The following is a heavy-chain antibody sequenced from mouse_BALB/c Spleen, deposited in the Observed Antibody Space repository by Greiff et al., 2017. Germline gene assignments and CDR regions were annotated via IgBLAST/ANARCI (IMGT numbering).Heavy chain of an antibody. V-gene: IGHV2-9*02. D-gene: IGHD2-10*02. Sequence: VKLVESGPGLVAPSQSLSITCTVSGFSLTSYGVHWVRQPPGKGLEWLGVIWAGGSTNYNSALMSRLSISKDNSKSQVFLKMNSLQTDDTAMYYCARDTLYGNYNAMDYWGQGTSVTVSS. CDR1: GFSLTSYG. J-gene: IGHJ4*01. CDR2: IWAGGST. CDR3: ARDTLYGNYNAMDY.